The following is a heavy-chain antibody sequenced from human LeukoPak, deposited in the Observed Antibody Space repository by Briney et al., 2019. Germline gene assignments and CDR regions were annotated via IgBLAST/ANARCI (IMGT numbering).Heavy chain of an antibody. J-gene: IGHJ6*02. CDR1: GGAISSYY. V-gene: IGHV4-59*01. CDR3: VGSSDKGPLSRYYGMDV. D-gene: IGHD6-6*01. CDR2: IYYSGST. Sequence: SETLSLTCTVSGGAISSYYWSWIRQPPGKGLEWIGYIYYSGSTNYNPSLKSRVTISVDTSKNQFSLKLSSVTAADTAVYYCVGSSDKGPLSRYYGMDVWGQGTTVTVSS.